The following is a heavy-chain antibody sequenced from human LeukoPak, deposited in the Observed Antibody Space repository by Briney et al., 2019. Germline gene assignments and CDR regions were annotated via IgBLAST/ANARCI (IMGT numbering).Heavy chain of an antibody. V-gene: IGHV3-48*03. D-gene: IGHD1-26*01. CDR3: ALGGISIRGDYYYMDV. J-gene: IGHJ6*03. CDR1: GFTFSSYE. CDR2: ISSSSSTI. Sequence: GGSLRLSCAASGFTFSSYEMNWVRQAPGKGLEWVSYISSSSSTIYYADSVKGRFTISRDNAKNSLYLQMNSLRAEDTAVYYCALGGISIRGDYYYMDVWGKGTTVTVSS.